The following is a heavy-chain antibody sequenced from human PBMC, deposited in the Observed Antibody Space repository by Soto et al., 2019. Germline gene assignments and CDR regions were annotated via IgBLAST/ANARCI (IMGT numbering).Heavy chain of an antibody. CDR1: GFTFSSYA. CDR3: AKDLWYYDFWSGSPSINIDY. V-gene: IGHV3-23*01. Sequence: PGGSLRLSCAASGFTFSSYAMSWVRQAPGKGLEWVSAISGSGGSTYYADSVKGRFTISRDNSKNTLYLQMNSLRAEGTAVYYCAKDLWYYDFWSGSPSINIDYWGQGTLVTVSS. D-gene: IGHD3-3*01. J-gene: IGHJ4*02. CDR2: ISGSGGST.